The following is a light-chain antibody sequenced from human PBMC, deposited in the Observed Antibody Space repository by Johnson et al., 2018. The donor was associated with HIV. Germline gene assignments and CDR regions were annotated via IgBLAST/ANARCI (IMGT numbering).Light chain of an antibody. Sequence: QSVLTQPPSVSAAPGQKVTISCSGSSSNIGNNYVSWYQQLPGTAPKVLIYENNKRPSGIPDRFSGSKSGTSATLGITGLQTGDEADYYGGTWDSSLSVDYVFGTGTKVTVL. CDR3: GTWDSSLSVDYV. J-gene: IGLJ1*01. V-gene: IGLV1-51*02. CDR1: SSNIGNNY. CDR2: ENN.